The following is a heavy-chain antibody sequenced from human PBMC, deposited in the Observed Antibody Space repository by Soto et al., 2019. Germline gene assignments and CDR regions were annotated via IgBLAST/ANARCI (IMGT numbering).Heavy chain of an antibody. CDR2: IYYSGST. Sequence: TLSLTCTVSGGSISSGGYYWSWIRQHPGKGLEWIGYIYYSGSTYYNPSLKSRVTISVDTSKNQFSLKLSSVTAADTAVYYCATLRTTVTPDAFDIWGQGTMVTVSS. CDR3: ATLRTTVTPDAFDI. J-gene: IGHJ3*02. CDR1: GGSISSGGYY. V-gene: IGHV4-31*03. D-gene: IGHD4-17*01.